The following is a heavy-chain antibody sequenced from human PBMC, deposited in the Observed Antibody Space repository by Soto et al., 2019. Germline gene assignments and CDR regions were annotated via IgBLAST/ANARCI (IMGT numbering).Heavy chain of an antibody. CDR3: ARRGPRDLAISLVPHYYSSVMDV. D-gene: IGHD2-2*02. J-gene: IGHJ6*02. V-gene: IGHV1-46*01. Sequence: ASVKVSCKASGYTFTSYYMHWVRQAPGQGLEWMGIINPSGGSTSYAQKFQGRVTMTRDTSTSTVYMELSSLRSEDTAVYYCARRGPRDLAISLVPHYYSSVMDVCGQGTKVTVSS. CDR2: INPSGGST. CDR1: GYTFTSYY.